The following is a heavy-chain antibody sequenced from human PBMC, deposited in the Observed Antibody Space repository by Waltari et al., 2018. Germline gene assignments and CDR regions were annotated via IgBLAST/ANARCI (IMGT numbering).Heavy chain of an antibody. J-gene: IGHJ4*02. Sequence: QVQLVQSGAEVKKPGSSVKVSCKASGGTFSSYAISWVRPAPGQGLEWMGRIIPIFGTANYAQKFQGRVTITADKSTSTAYMELSSLRSEDTAVYYCARGGESYGSGSYSYYFDYWGQGTLVTVSS. CDR1: GGTFSSYA. CDR2: IIPIFGTA. CDR3: ARGGESYGSGSYSYYFDY. V-gene: IGHV1-69*08. D-gene: IGHD3-10*01.